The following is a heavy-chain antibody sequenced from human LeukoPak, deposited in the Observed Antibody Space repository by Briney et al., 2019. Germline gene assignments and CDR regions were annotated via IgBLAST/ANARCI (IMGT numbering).Heavy chain of an antibody. Sequence: SETLSLTCTVSGGSISSYYWSWIRQPPGKGLEWIGYIYYSGSTNYNPSLKNRVTISVDTSKNQFSLKLSSVTAADTAVYHCARGGYDYVWGSYRYYFDYWGQGTLVTVSS. D-gene: IGHD3-16*02. J-gene: IGHJ4*02. CDR1: GGSISSYY. V-gene: IGHV4-59*01. CDR2: IYYSGST. CDR3: ARGGYDYVWGSYRYYFDY.